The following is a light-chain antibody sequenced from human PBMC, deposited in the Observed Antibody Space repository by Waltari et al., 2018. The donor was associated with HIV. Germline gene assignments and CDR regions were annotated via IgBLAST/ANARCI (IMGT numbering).Light chain of an antibody. CDR1: SSNIGNNY. V-gene: IGLV1-51*01. J-gene: IGLJ2*01. Sequence: QSVLTQPPSVSAAPGQKVPLSCSGGSSNIGNNYVSWYQQLPGTAPRLLIYDSNKRPSEIPDRFSGSKSGASATLDITGLQTGDEADYYCGTRESSLSAAVFGGGTKLAVL. CDR2: DSN. CDR3: GTRESSLSAAV.